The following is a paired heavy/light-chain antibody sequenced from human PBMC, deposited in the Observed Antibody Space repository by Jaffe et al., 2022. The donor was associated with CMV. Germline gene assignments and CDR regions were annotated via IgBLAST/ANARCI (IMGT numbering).Light chain of an antibody. CDR2: VGTGGIVG. Sequence: QPILSQPPSASASLGASVTLTCTLSSDYSNYQVDWYQQRPGKGPRFVMRVGTGGIVGSKGDGIPDRFSVLGSGPNRYLIINNIEEEDESDYYCGADHGSGNSFVSWVFGGGTKLTVL. CDR3: GADHGSGNSFVSWV. V-gene: IGLV9-49*02. J-gene: IGLJ3*02. CDR1: SDYSNYQ.
Heavy chain of an antibody. Sequence: QLVESGGALIQPGGSLRLSCSASGFPVTSNYITWVRQAPGKGLEWVSLIYSGGKAYYADSVKGRFVISRDTSKNTLFLQMNSLRTEDTAVYYCARVRVDSGAGAYRYNYFYGMDVWGQGTTVIVSS. D-gene: IGHD3-10*01. V-gene: IGHV3-53*01. J-gene: IGHJ6*02. CDR2: IYSGGKA. CDR1: GFPVTSNY. CDR3: ARVRVDSGAGAYRYNYFYGMDV.